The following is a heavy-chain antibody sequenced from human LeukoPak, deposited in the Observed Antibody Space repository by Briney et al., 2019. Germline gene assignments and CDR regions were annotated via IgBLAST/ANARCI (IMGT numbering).Heavy chain of an antibody. Sequence: SETLSLTCTVSGYSISSGYYWGWIRQPPGKGLEWIGSIYHSGSTYYNPSLKSRVTISVDTSKNQFSLKLSSVTAADTALYYCARGLWFGDENPPYFDYWGQGTLVSVSS. CDR2: IYHSGST. CDR3: ARGLWFGDENPPYFDY. D-gene: IGHD3-10*01. J-gene: IGHJ4*02. CDR1: GYSISSGYY. V-gene: IGHV4-38-2*02.